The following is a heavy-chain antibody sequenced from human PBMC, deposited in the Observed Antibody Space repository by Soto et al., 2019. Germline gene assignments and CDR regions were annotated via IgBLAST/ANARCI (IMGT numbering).Heavy chain of an antibody. CDR2: IIPIFGTA. CDR3: ARVGAADYGYGFDY. V-gene: IGHV1-69*13. D-gene: IGHD5-12*01. J-gene: IGHJ4*02. Sequence: ASVKVSCKSSGGTFSSYPISGVGQAPGQGLEWMGGIIPIFGTANYAQKFQGRVTITADESTSTAYMELSSLRSEDTDVYYCARVGAADYGYGFDYWGQGTLVTVSS. CDR1: GGTFSSYP.